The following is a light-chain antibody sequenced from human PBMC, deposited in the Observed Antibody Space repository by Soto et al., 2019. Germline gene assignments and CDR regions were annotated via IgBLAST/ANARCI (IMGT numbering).Light chain of an antibody. CDR2: DVS. Sequence: QSALTQPASVSGSPGQSVTISCTGTGSDVGGYDYVSWYQQHPGKAPKLMIYDVSNRPSGVSNRFSGSKSGNTASLTISGLQAEDEADYYCNSYTNSSTLVFGVGTKLTVL. J-gene: IGLJ3*02. CDR3: NSYTNSSTLV. CDR1: GSDVGGYDY. V-gene: IGLV2-14*03.